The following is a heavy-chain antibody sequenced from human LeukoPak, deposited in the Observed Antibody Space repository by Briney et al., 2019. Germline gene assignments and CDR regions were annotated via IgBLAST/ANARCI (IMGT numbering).Heavy chain of an antibody. V-gene: IGHV1-8*01. CDR3: VRGSYRYEDRGLDP. CDR1: GYTFTSYY. D-gene: IGHD3-16*02. Sequence: ASMKVSCKTSGYTFTSYYINWVRQAPGQALEWVGWINSNMGNTDYGERLQGRVTISRNIAISTVYMELMSLRYDDTAVYYCVRGSYRYEDRGLDPWGQGTLITVSS. J-gene: IGHJ5*02. CDR2: INSNMGNT.